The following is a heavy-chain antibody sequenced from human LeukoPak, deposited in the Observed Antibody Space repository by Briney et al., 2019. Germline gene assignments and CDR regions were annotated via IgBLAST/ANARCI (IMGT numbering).Heavy chain of an antibody. CDR2: ISWNSGSI. V-gene: IGHV3-9*01. Sequence: GGSLRLSCAASGFTFDDYAMHWVRQAPGKGLEWVSGISWNSGSIGYADSVKGRFTISRDNAKNSLYLQMNSLRAEDTALYYCAKDRRELLYYLYYWGQGTLVTGSS. J-gene: IGHJ4*02. CDR1: GFTFDDYA. CDR3: AKDRRELLYYLYY. D-gene: IGHD1-26*01.